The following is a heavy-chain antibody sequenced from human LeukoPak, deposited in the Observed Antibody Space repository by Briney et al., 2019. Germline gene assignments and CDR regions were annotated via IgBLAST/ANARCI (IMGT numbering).Heavy chain of an antibody. CDR1: GGSFSGYY. Sequence: PSETLSLXCAVYGGSFSGYYWSWIRLPPGKGLESIGEINHSGSTNYNPSLKSRVTISVDTSKNQFSLKLSSVTAADTAVYYCARGFSTNVRYSYGRGPSNNWFDPWGQGTLVTVSS. D-gene: IGHD5-18*01. CDR2: INHSGST. J-gene: IGHJ5*02. V-gene: IGHV4-34*01. CDR3: ARGFSTNVRYSYGRGPSNNWFDP.